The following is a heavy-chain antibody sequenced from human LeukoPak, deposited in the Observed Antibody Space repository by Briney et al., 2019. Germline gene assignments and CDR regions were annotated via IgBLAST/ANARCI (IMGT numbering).Heavy chain of an antibody. D-gene: IGHD3-9*01. V-gene: IGHV3-9*01. J-gene: IGHJ4*02. Sequence: PGRSLRLSCAASGFTFDDYAMHWVRQAPGKGLEWVSGISWNSGNIYYEDSVKGRFTISRDKAKNSLYLQMNSLRAEDTALYYCAKGEAIRYFDWLLYDWGQRIPVTLSS. CDR2: ISWNSGNI. CDR1: GFTFDDYA. CDR3: AKGEAIRYFDWLLYD.